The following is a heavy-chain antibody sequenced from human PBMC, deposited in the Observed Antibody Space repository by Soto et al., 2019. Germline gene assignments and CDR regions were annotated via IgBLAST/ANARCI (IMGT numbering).Heavy chain of an antibody. CDR3: AREENCRGGTCYSEYFHH. CDR1: VYIFTSYS. Sequence: XSVKDAIETTVYIFTSYSLHWVRQAPGQGLEWMGVVNPSGGSAHYAQSFEGRVTLTRDTSTSTFYMELSSLRSEDTAVYYCAREENCRGGTCYSEYFHHWGQGARVTAPQ. J-gene: IGHJ1*01. V-gene: IGHV1-46*01. D-gene: IGHD2-15*01. CDR2: VNPSGGSA.